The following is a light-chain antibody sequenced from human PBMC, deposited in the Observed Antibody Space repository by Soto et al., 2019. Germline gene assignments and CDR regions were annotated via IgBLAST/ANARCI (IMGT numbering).Light chain of an antibody. J-gene: IGKJ4*01. CDR3: QRYNSYRS. CDR1: QSISGW. Sequence: DIQMTQSPSTLSASVGARVTLTCRASQSISGWVAWYQQKPGKAPKLLIYDASSLESGVASRFSGSGSRTEFSLTISSLQPEDFATYSCQRYNSYRSFGGWTKGEI. CDR2: DAS. V-gene: IGKV1-5*01.